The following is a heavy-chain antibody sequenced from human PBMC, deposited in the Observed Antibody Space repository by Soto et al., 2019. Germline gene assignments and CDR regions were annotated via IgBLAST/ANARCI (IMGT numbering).Heavy chain of an antibody. J-gene: IGHJ6*02. CDR3: LGYGSDYYYGMDV. CDR1: GFTFSSYG. D-gene: IGHD3-10*01. CDR2: ISYDGSNK. V-gene: IGHV3-30*03. Sequence: QVQLVESGGGVVQPGRSLRLSCAASGFTFSSYGMHWVRQAPGKGLEWVAVISYDGSNKYYADSVKGRFTISRDNSKNTLYLQMNSLRAADTAVYYCLGYGSDYYYGMDVWGQGTTVTVSS.